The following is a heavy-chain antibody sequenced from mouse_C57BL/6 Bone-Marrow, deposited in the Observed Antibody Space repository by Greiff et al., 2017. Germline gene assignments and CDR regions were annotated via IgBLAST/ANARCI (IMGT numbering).Heavy chain of an antibody. J-gene: IGHJ3*01. CDR3: ATAGGYDYGSGYSWWAY. Sequence: QVQLQQPGAELVKPGASVKMSCKASGYTFTSYWIPWVKQRPGQGLEWIGDIYPGSGSTNYNQKFKGKATLTVDTSSSTAYMQLSSLTSEDSAIYCCATAGGYDYGSGYSWWAYWGQGTLVTVSS. V-gene: IGHV1-55*01. CDR2: IYPGSGST. D-gene: IGHD1-1*01. CDR1: GYTFTSYW.